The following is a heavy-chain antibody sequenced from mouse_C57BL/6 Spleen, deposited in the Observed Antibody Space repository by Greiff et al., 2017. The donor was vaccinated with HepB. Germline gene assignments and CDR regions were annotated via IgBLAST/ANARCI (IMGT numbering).Heavy chain of an antibody. CDR2: IDPETGGT. V-gene: IGHV1-15*01. J-gene: IGHJ2*01. CDR1: GYTFTDYE. Sequence: QVQLQQSGAELVRPGASVTLSCKASGYTFTDYEMHWVKQTPVHGLEWIGAIDPETGGTAYNQKFKGKAILTADKSSSTAYMELRSLTSEDSAVYYCTRGGDYGPHYFDYWGQGTTLTVSS. D-gene: IGHD1-1*01. CDR3: TRGGDYGPHYFDY.